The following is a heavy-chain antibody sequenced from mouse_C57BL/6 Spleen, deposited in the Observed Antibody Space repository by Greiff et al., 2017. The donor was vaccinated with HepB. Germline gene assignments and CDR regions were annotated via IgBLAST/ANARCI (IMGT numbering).Heavy chain of an antibody. CDR3: ARDGRAMDY. J-gene: IGHJ4*01. CDR1: GFTFSDFY. Sequence: EVKLVESGGGLVQSGRSLRLSCATSGFTFSDFYMEWVRQAPGKGLEWIAASRNKANDYTTEYSASVKGRFIVSRDTSQSILYLQMNALRAEDTAIYYCARDGRAMDYWGQGTSVTVSS. CDR2: SRNKANDYTT. V-gene: IGHV7-1*01.